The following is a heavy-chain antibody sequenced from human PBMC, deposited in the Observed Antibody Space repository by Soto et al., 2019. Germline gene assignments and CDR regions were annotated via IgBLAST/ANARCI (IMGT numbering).Heavy chain of an antibody. D-gene: IGHD3-22*01. Sequence: SETLSLTCTVSGGSISSGGYYWSWIRQHPGKGLEWIGYIYYSGSTYYNPSLKSRVTISVDTSKNQFSLKLSSVTAADTAVYYCARDPRDYDGSGPPAHVFDMGGKGKRVTV. CDR2: IYYSGST. V-gene: IGHV4-31*03. CDR3: ARDPRDYDGSGPPAHVFDM. J-gene: IGHJ3*02. CDR1: GGSISSGGYY.